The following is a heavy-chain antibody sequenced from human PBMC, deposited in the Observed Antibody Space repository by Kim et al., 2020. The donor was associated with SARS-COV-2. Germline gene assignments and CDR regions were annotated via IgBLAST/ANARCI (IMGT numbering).Heavy chain of an antibody. V-gene: IGHV3-73*01. CDR3: TRWSGTTLVFWYSFDV. Sequence: GGSLRLSCAASGFTFSDSAIHWVRQASGKGLEWVGRIRSKGYSYAKSYAVSVRGRISISRDDTERTPYLQSNRLRTEDMAVYYCTRWSGTTLVFWYSFDV. J-gene: IGHJ3*01. CDR1: GFTFSDSA. D-gene: IGHD1-7*01. CDR2: IRSKGYSYAK.